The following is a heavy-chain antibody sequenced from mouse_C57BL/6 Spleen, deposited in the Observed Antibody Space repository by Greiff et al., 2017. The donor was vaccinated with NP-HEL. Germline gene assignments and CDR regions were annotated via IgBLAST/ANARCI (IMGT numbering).Heavy chain of an antibody. CDR3: ARRGAYDVSGGYYAMDY. Sequence: QVQLQQPGAELVKPGASVKLSCKASGYTFTSYWMQWVKQRPGQGLEWIGEIDPSDSYTNYNQKFKGKATLTVDTSSSTAYMQLSSLTSEDSAVYYCARRGAYDVSGGYYAMDYWGQGTSVTVSS. CDR2: IDPSDSYT. CDR1: GYTFTSYW. D-gene: IGHD2-3*01. V-gene: IGHV1-50*01. J-gene: IGHJ4*01.